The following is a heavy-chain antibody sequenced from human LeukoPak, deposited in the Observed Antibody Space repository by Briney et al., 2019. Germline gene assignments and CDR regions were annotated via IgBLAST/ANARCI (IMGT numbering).Heavy chain of an antibody. D-gene: IGHD3-3*01. CDR3: ARVPLRFLGPFDY. CDR2: INHSGGA. Sequence: SETLSLTCAGYDGSFIGYYWSWIRQPPGKGLEWIGEINHSGGANYNPSLKSRVTISADTSKSQFSLKLGSVTAADTAVYYCARVPLRFLGPFDYWGQGTLVSVLS. CDR1: DGSFIGYY. J-gene: IGHJ4*02. V-gene: IGHV4-34*01.